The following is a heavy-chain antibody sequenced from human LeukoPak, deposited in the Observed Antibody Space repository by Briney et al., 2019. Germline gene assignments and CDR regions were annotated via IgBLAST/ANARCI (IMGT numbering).Heavy chain of an antibody. CDR2: ISAYNGNT. J-gene: IGHJ5*02. CDR1: GYTFTSYG. D-gene: IGHD3-10*01. V-gene: IGHV1-18*01. Sequence: GASVKVSCKASGYTFTSYGISWVRQAPGQGLEWMGWISAYNGNTNYAQKLQGRVTMTTDTSTSTAHMELRSLRSDDTAVYYCARDGRIITNWFDPWGQGTLVTVSS. CDR3: ARDGRIITNWFDP.